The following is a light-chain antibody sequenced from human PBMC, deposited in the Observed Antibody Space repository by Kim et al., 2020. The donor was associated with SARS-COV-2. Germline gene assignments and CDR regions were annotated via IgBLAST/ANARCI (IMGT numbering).Light chain of an antibody. J-gene: IGKJ2*01. Sequence: SASVGDRVIITCRASQSISNSLNWYQQKPGKAPKFLIYAASSLQSGVPSRFAGSGSGTDFTLTISSMQPEDFATYYCQQSYSTPYTFGQGTKLEI. CDR1: QSISNS. CDR3: QQSYSTPYT. V-gene: IGKV1-39*01. CDR2: AAS.